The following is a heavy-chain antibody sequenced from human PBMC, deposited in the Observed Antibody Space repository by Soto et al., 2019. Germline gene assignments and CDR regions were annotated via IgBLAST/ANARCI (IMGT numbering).Heavy chain of an antibody. CDR3: ATRHLAYCSGGTCNPFDF. Sequence: GGSLRLSCAASGFTFSSYATTWVRQAPGKGLEWISTISYSGDRTYYADSVKGRFTISRDNSKNTLYLQMNSLRAEDTAMYYCATRHLAYCSGGTCNPFDFWGQGALVTVSS. D-gene: IGHD2-15*01. J-gene: IGHJ4*02. CDR2: ISYSGDRT. CDR1: GFTFSSYA. V-gene: IGHV3-23*01.